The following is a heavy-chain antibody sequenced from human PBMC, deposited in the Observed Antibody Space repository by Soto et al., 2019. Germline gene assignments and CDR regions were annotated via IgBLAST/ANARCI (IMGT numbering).Heavy chain of an antibody. D-gene: IGHD6-13*01. Sequence: SETLSLTCTVSGGSISSYYWSWIRQPPGKGLEWIGYLYYSGSTNYNPSLKSRVTISVDTSKNQSSLKLSSVTAADTAVYYCARKYSSSWYDWFDPWGQGTLVTVSS. CDR3: ARKYSSSWYDWFDP. V-gene: IGHV4-59*01. J-gene: IGHJ5*02. CDR1: GGSISSYY. CDR2: LYYSGST.